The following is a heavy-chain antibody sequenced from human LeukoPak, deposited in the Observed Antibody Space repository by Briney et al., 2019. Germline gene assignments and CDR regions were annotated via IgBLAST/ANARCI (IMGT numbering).Heavy chain of an antibody. CDR3: ARATSGYYFDF. D-gene: IGHD3-22*01. CDR1: GGSIGSYY. Sequence: SETLSLTCTVSGGSIGSYYWNWIRQPPGKGLEWIGYASYSGSTNYNPSLKSRVTMSVDKSKNQFSLKLSSVTAADTAVYFCARATSGYYFDFWDQGTLVTVSS. V-gene: IGHV4-59*01. CDR2: ASYSGST. J-gene: IGHJ4*02.